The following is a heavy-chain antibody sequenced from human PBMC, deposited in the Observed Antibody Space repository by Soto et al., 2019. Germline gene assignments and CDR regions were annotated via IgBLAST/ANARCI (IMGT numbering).Heavy chain of an antibody. Sequence: EVQLLESGGGLVQPGGSLRLSCTASGFTFSTYAMTLVRQAPGKGLEWVSAISGGGGPTYYADSVKGRFTISRDNSKNTLYLQMNSLRAADTAVYYCAKVSRFLDSGLIWGQGTLVTVSS. CDR3: AKVSRFLDSGLI. V-gene: IGHV3-23*01. D-gene: IGHD3-10*01. CDR1: GFTFSTYA. J-gene: IGHJ3*02. CDR2: ISGGGGPT.